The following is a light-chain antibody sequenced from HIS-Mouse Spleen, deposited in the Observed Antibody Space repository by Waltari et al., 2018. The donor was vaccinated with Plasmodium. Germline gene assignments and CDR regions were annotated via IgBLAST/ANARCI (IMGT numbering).Light chain of an antibody. CDR2: LGS. CDR1: QSLLHSNGYNY. V-gene: IGKV2-28*01. Sequence: IVMTQSPLSLPVTPGEPASIPCRSSQSLLHSNGYNYWDWYLQKPGQSPQLLIYLGSNRASGVPDRFSGSGSGTDFTLKISRVEAEDVGVYYCMQALQTPRYTFGQGTKLEIK. J-gene: IGKJ2*01. CDR3: MQALQTPRYT.